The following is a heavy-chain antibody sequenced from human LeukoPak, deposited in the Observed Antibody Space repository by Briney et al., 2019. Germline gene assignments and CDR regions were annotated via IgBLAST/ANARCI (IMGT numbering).Heavy chain of an antibody. CDR1: GGTFSSYA. CDR3: AIPPTTYGDYAGYFDY. V-gene: IGHV1-69*13. Sequence: ASVKVSCKASGGTFSSYAIGWVRQAPGQGLEWMGGIIPIFGTANYAQKFQGRVTITADESTSTAYMELSSLRSEDTAVYYCAIPPTTYGDYAGYFDYWGQGTLVTVSS. J-gene: IGHJ4*02. D-gene: IGHD4-17*01. CDR2: IIPIFGTA.